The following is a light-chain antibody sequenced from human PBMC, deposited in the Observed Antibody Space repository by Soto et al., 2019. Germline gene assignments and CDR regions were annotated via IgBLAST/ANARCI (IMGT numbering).Light chain of an antibody. Sequence: EIVLTQSPDTLSLSPGERGTLSCRASQSLSSRNLAWYQQKPGQAPRLLIYDTSGRATGIPDRFSGGGSGTDFTLTISRLEPEDFAVYYCQQYVISPWTFGQGTKVDIK. CDR2: DTS. CDR1: QSLSSRN. J-gene: IGKJ1*01. CDR3: QQYVISPWT. V-gene: IGKV3-20*01.